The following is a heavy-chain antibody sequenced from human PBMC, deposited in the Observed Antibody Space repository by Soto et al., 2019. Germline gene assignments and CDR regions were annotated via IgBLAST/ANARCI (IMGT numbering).Heavy chain of an antibody. CDR2: TYYRSKWYN. Sequence: SQTLSLTCALSGDSVSSNSAAWNWIRQSPSRGLEWLGRTYYRSKWYNDYAVSVKSRITINPDTSKNQFSLQLNSVTPEDTAVYYCASMMNQLLFEHGMDVWGQGTTVTVSS. CDR3: ASMMNQLLFEHGMDV. D-gene: IGHD2-2*01. J-gene: IGHJ6*02. V-gene: IGHV6-1*01. CDR1: GDSVSSNSAA.